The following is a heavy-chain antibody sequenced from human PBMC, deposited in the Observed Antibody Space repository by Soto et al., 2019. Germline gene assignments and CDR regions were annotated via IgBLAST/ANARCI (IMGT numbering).Heavy chain of an antibody. V-gene: IGHV3-23*01. CDR3: ALRYCSRTTCPPLNSYFYLDV. J-gene: IGHJ6*04. CDR2: ISGSGGTT. D-gene: IGHD2-2*01. CDR1: GFTFSNYA. Sequence: LSLTCAASGFTFSNYAMTWVRQAPGKGLEWVSGISGSGGTTFYAGSVKGRFVISRDNSKNTLYLQMNSLRAEDTAVYYCALRYCSRTTCPPLNSYFYLDVWGKGTTVTVSS.